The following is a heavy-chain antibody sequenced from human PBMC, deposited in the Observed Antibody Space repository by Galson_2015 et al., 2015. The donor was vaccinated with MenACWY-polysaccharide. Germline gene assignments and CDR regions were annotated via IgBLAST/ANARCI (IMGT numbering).Heavy chain of an antibody. CDR3: VREFDP. Sequence: ETLSLTCSVSGASVTSGSSYWTWIRQPPGKGLEWVGQIYSSGSTNYNPSLKSRLSISLDTSNNHFSLKLSSATAADTAIYYCVREFDPWGQGTLVTVSS. V-gene: IGHV4-61*03. J-gene: IGHJ5*02. CDR1: GASVTSGSSY. CDR2: IYSSGST.